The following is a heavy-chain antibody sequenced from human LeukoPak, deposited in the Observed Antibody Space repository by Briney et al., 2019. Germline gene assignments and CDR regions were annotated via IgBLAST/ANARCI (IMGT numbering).Heavy chain of an antibody. CDR1: GYTFSDFY. J-gene: IGHJ4*02. CDR2: ITPKSGDT. Sequence: ASVKVSCKAAGYTFSDFYINWVRQAPGQGLEYVGWITPKSGDTYSQQRVPGRVTMTRDASISTAYMELSSLRSDDTAVYFCARVRSAEERAWAYWGQGTLVTVSS. D-gene: IGHD1-1*01. CDR3: ARVRSAEERAWAY. V-gene: IGHV1-2*02.